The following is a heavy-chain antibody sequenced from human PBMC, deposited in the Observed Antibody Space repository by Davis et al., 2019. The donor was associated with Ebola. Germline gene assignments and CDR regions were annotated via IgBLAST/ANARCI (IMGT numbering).Heavy chain of an antibody. CDR3: AKDIDDYYYYGMDV. V-gene: IGHV3-20*04. CDR1: GFTFDDYG. J-gene: IGHJ6*02. D-gene: IGHD3-16*02. Sequence: GGSLRLSCAASGFTFDDYGMSWVRQAPGKGLEWVSGINWNGGSTGYADSVKGRFTISRDNAKNSLYLQMNSLRAEGTALYYCAKDIDDYYYYGMDVWGQGTTVTVSS. CDR2: INWNGGST.